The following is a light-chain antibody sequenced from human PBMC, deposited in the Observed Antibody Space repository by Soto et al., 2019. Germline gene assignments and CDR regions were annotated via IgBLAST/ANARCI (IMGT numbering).Light chain of an antibody. CDR3: CSYAGSYTFKV. Sequence: QSALTQPASVSGSPGQSITISCTGTSSDLAIYNYVSWYQQQPGKAPKLMIYDVSKRPSGVPDRFSGSKSGNTASLTISGLQAEDEADYYCCSYAGSYTFKVFGGGTKVTVL. CDR1: SSDLAIYNY. V-gene: IGLV2-11*01. CDR2: DVS. J-gene: IGLJ2*01.